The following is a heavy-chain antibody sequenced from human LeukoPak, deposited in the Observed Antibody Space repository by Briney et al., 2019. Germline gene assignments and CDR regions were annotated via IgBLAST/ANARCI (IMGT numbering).Heavy chain of an antibody. CDR3: ARERGSYGYYYYGMDV. CDR2: IIPIFGTA. D-gene: IGHD5-18*01. Sequence: SVKVSCKASGGTFSSYAISWVRQAPGQGLAWMGGIIPIFGTANYAQKFQGRVTITADESTSTAYMELSSLRSEDTAVYYCARERGSYGYYYYGMDVWGKGTTVTVSS. J-gene: IGHJ6*04. V-gene: IGHV1-69*13. CDR1: GGTFSSYA.